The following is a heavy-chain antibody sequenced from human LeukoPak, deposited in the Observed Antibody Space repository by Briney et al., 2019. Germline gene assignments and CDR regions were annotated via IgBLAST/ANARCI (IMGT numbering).Heavy chain of an antibody. CDR3: AKDKRSSSWIIDY. D-gene: IGHD6-13*01. CDR2: ISWNSGSI. V-gene: IGHV3-9*01. J-gene: IGHJ4*02. CDR1: GFTFDDYA. Sequence: GGSLRLSCAASGFTFDDYAMHWVRQAPGQGLERVSGISWNSGSIGYADSVKGRFTISRDNAKNSLYLQMNSLRAEDTALYYCAKDKRSSSWIIDYWGQGTLVTVSS.